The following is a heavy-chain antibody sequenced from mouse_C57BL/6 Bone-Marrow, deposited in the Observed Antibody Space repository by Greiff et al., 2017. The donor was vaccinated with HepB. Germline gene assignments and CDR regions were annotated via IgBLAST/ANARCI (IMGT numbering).Heavy chain of an antibody. V-gene: IGHV5-4*01. CDR1: GFTFSSYA. J-gene: IGHJ1*03. D-gene: IGHD2-5*01. CDR3: ARGGPTLVTTWDFDV. CDR2: ISDGGSYT. Sequence: EVQLQESGGGLVKPGGSLKLSCAASGFTFSSYAMSWVRQTPEKRLEWVATISDGGSYTYYPDNVKGRFTISRDKAKNNLYQQLSHLKSEDTAMYYYARGGPTLVTTWDFDVGGTGTTVTVSS.